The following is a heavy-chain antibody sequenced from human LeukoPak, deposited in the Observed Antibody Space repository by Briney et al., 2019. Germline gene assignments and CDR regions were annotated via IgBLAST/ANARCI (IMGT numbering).Heavy chain of an antibody. CDR2: INPSSGGT. V-gene: IGHV1-2*06. CDR1: GYTFTGYY. J-gene: IGHJ4*02. D-gene: IGHD2-2*01. Sequence: GASVKVSCKASGYTFTGYYMHWVRQAPGQGLEWMGRINPSSGGTDYAQEFQGRVTMTRDTSIGTAYMELSRLRSDDTAMYYCARLHCSSTSCSIGEIDYWGQGTLVTVSS. CDR3: ARLHCSSTSCSIGEIDY.